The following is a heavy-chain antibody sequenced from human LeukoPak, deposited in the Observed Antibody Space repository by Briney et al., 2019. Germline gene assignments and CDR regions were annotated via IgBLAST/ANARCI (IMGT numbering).Heavy chain of an antibody. Sequence: PGGSLRLSCAASGFTFSSYAMSWVRQAPGKGLEWVSAISGSGGSTYYADSVKGRFTISRDNSKNTLYLQMNSLRAEGTAVYYCAKDGALLWFGELSLDYWGQGTLVTVSS. D-gene: IGHD3-10*01. CDR2: ISGSGGST. J-gene: IGHJ4*02. CDR1: GFTFSSYA. CDR3: AKDGALLWFGELSLDY. V-gene: IGHV3-23*01.